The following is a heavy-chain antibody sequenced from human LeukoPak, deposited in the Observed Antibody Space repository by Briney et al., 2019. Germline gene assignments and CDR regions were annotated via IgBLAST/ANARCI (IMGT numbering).Heavy chain of an antibody. CDR1: GGSISSGSYY. CDR3: ARVPARSVDAFDI. CDR2: IYTSGST. V-gene: IGHV4-61*02. Sequence: SETLSLTCTVSGGSISSGSYYWSWIRQPAGKGLEWIGRIYTSGSTNYNPSLKSRVTISVDTSKNQFSLKLSSVTAADTAVYYCARVPARSVDAFDIWGQGTMVTVSS. J-gene: IGHJ3*02.